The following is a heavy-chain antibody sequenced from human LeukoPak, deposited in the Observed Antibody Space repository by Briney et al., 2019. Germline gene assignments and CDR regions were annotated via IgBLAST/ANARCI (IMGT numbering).Heavy chain of an antibody. D-gene: IGHD2-21*01. V-gene: IGHV3-7*01. CDR3: ARDCFAENNY. Sequence: GGSLRLSCAGSGFTYSDYWMTGVRQAPGKGVEGVANIKQDGSETYYVDSVRGRFTISRDNARKSLYLQMNSLRAEDTAVYFCARDCFAENNYWGQGILVTVSS. J-gene: IGHJ4*02. CDR2: IKQDGSET. CDR1: GFTYSDYW.